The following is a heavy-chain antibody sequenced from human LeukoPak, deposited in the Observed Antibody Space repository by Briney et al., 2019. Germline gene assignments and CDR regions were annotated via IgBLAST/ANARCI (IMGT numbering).Heavy chain of an antibody. J-gene: IGHJ3*02. V-gene: IGHV4-4*07. CDR3: ARDKWSGYPLGAFDI. Sequence: PSETLSLTCTVSGGSISSYCWSWIRQPAGKGLEWIGRIYTSGSTNYNPSLKSRVTMSVDTSKNQFSLKLSSVTAADTAVYYCARDKWSGYPLGAFDIWGQGTMVTVSS. D-gene: IGHD3-3*01. CDR1: GGSISSYC. CDR2: IYTSGST.